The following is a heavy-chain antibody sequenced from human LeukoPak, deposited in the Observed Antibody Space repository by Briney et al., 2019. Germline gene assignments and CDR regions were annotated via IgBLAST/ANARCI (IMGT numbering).Heavy chain of an antibody. J-gene: IGHJ3*02. D-gene: IGHD2-15*01. V-gene: IGHV3-53*01. CDR2: IYSGGST. Sequence: GGSLRLSCAASGFTVSSNYMSWVRQAPGKGLEWVSVIYSGGSTYYADSVKGRFTISRDNPKNTLYLQMNSLRAEDTAVYYCASQVVVAATVAFDIWGQGTMVTVSS. CDR1: GFTVSSNY. CDR3: ASQVVVAATVAFDI.